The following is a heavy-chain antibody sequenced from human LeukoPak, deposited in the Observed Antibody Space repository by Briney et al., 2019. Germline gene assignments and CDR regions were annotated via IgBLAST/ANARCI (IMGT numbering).Heavy chain of an antibody. J-gene: IGHJ5*02. D-gene: IGHD1-1*01. CDR3: ARDWVYNWSDRVASDWFDP. Sequence: SVKVSCKASGGTFSSYAISWVRQAPGQGLEWMGGIIPIFGTANYAQKFQGRVTITADKSTSTAYMELSSLRSEDTAVYYCARDWVYNWSDRVASDWFDPWGQGTLVTVSS. CDR1: GGTFSSYA. V-gene: IGHV1-69*06. CDR2: IIPIFGTA.